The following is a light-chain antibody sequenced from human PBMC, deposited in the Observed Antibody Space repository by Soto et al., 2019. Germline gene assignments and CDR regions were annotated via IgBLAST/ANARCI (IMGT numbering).Light chain of an antibody. CDR2: GAS. J-gene: IGKJ1*01. CDR1: QSISSN. CDR3: QPYTNWPPWT. V-gene: IGKV3-15*01. Sequence: EIVMTQSPATLSASPRERATLSCRASQSISSNLAWYQQKPGQAPRLLIYGASTRATGIPARFSGSGSGTEFPLTLSSLQSEDFAVYYCQPYTNWPPWTFGQGTKVEIK.